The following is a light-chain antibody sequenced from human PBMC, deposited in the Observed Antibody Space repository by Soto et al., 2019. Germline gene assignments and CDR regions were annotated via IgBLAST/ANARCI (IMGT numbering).Light chain of an antibody. V-gene: IGKV1-5*01. CDR1: QSISDW. CDR3: QHYNSYSEA. CDR2: DAS. J-gene: IGKJ1*01. Sequence: DIQMTQSPSSLSASLGDRVTITCRASQSISDWLAWFQLKPGKAPKLLIYDASSLESGVPSRFSGSGSGTEFTLTISSLQPDDFATHYCQHYNSYSEAFGQGTK.